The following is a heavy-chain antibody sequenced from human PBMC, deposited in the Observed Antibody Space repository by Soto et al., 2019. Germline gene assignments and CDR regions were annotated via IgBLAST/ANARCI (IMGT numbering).Heavy chain of an antibody. CDR2: INHSGST. V-gene: IGHV4-34*01. CDR1: GGSFSGYY. J-gene: IGHJ4*02. Sequence: QVQLQQWGAGLLKPSETLSLTCAVYGGSFSGYYWTWIRQPPGTGLEWIGEINHSGSTNYNPSLKCLVTISVATSKNQFSLKLTSVTAADTAVYYCARDKITGLFDYWGQGTLVTVSS. CDR3: ARDKITGLFDY. D-gene: IGHD2-8*02.